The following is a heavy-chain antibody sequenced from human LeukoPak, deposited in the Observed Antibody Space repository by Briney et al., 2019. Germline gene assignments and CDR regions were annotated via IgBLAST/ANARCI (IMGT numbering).Heavy chain of an antibody. V-gene: IGHV3-30*18. Sequence: PGGSLRLSCAASGFTFSSYGMPWVRQAPGKGLEWVAVISYDGSNKYYADSVKGRFTISRDNSKNTLYLQMNSLRAEDTAVYYCAKSITMIAQGYFDLWGRGTLVTVSS. J-gene: IGHJ2*01. CDR2: ISYDGSNK. CDR3: AKSITMIAQGYFDL. D-gene: IGHD3-22*01. CDR1: GFTFSSYG.